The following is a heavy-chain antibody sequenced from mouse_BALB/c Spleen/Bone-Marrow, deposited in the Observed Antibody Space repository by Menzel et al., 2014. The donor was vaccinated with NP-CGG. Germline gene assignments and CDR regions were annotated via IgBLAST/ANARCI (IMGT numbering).Heavy chain of an antibody. D-gene: IGHD2-1*01. J-gene: IGHJ3*01. CDR3: ARNGNYGAWFAY. V-gene: IGHV14-3*02. Sequence: EVQLQESGAELVKPWASVKLSCTASGFNIKDTYMHWVKQRPEQGLEWIGRIDPANGNTKYDPKFQGKATITADTSSNTAYLQLSSLTSEDTAVYYCARNGNYGAWFAYWGQGTLVTISA. CDR1: GFNIKDTY. CDR2: IDPANGNT.